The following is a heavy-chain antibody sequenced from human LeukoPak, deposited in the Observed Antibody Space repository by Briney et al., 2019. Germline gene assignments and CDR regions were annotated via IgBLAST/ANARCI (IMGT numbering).Heavy chain of an antibody. V-gene: IGHV4-4*07. J-gene: IGHJ4*02. CDR2: IYTSGST. CDR1: GGSISSYY. Sequence: SETLSLTCTVSGGSISSYYWTWIRQPAGKGLEWIGRIYTSGSTNYNPSLKSRVTISVDTSKNQFSLKLSSVTAADTAVYYCARDRRGWLQLRTDFDYWGQGTLVTVSS. CDR3: ARDRRGWLQLRTDFDY. D-gene: IGHD5-24*01.